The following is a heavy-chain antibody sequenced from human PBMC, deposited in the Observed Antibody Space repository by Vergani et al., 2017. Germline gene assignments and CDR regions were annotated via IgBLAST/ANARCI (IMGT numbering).Heavy chain of an antibody. CDR1: GYSISSGYY. Sequence: QVQLQESGPGLVKPSETLSLTCTVSGYSISSGYYWGWIRQPPGKGLEWIGCIYHSGSTYYNPSLKSRVTISVDTSKNQFSLKLSSVTAADTAVYYCARHRGVGANDYWGQGTLVTVSS. CDR3: ARHRGVGANDY. CDR2: IYHSGST. V-gene: IGHV4-38-2*02. D-gene: IGHD1-26*01. J-gene: IGHJ4*02.